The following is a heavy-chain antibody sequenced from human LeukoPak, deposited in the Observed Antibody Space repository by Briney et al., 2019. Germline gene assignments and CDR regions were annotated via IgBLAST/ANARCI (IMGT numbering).Heavy chain of an antibody. Sequence: KPGGSLRLSCAASGFTFSSYSMNWVRQAPGKGLEWVSSISSSSSYIYYADSVKGRFTISRDNAKNSLYLQMNSLRAEDTAVYYCARDLSGHDYFHWFDPWGQGTLVTVSS. CDR1: GFTFSSYS. V-gene: IGHV3-21*04. J-gene: IGHJ5*02. D-gene: IGHD2/OR15-2a*01. CDR2: ISSSSSYI. CDR3: ARDLSGHDYFHWFDP.